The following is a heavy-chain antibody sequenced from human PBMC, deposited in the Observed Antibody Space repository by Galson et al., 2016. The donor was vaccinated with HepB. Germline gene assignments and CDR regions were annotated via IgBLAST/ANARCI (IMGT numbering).Heavy chain of an antibody. Sequence: LTCTVSGGSISSYYWSWIRQPPGKGLEWLGYIYYSGSTNYNPSLKSRVTISVDTSKNRFSLKLSSVTAADTAVYYCARGDGYNFHWGQGTLVTVSS. CDR3: ARGDGYNFH. CDR2: IYYSGST. CDR1: GGSISSYY. V-gene: IGHV4-59*01. J-gene: IGHJ4*02. D-gene: IGHD5-24*01.